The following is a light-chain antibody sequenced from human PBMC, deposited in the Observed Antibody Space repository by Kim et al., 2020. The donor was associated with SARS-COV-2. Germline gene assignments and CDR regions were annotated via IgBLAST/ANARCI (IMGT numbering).Light chain of an antibody. CDR1: QNIRSN. Sequence: EIVMTQSPATLSVSPGERATLSCRASQNIRSNLAWYQQKPGQAPRLLIYSASTRATGIPARFSGSGSATEFTLTISSLQSEDFAVYYCQQYNNWPRTFGQGTKVEI. V-gene: IGKV3-15*01. CDR2: SAS. CDR3: QQYNNWPRT. J-gene: IGKJ1*01.